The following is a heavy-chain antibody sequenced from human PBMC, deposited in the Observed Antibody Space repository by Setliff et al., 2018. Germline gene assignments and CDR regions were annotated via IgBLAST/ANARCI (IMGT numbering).Heavy chain of an antibody. Sequence: SETLSLTCTVYGVSFSDYYWGWVRQSPGKGLDWIGEINHSGTTNYDPSLEGRITISVDTSKRQFSLNLSSVTAADTAVYFCARGPDLTAVGNQYFYGLDVWGRGATVTVSS. CDR2: INHSGTT. D-gene: IGHD3-9*01. V-gene: IGHV4-34*10. CDR1: GVSFSDYY. CDR3: ARGPDLTAVGNQYFYGLDV. J-gene: IGHJ6*02.